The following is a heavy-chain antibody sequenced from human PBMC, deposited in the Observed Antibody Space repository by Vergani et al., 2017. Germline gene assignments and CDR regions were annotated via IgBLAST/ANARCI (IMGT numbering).Heavy chain of an antibody. CDR3: ARDLPLRDFDWSRESRYFDD. CDR1: GGSISSYY. Sequence: QVQLQESGPGLVKPSETLSLTCTVSGGSISSYYWSWIRQPAGKGLEWIGRIYTSGSTNYNPSLKSRVTMSVDTSKNQFSLKLSSVTAADTAVYYCARDLPLRDFDWSRESRYFDDWGQGTLVTVSS. V-gene: IGHV4-4*07. J-gene: IGHJ4*02. D-gene: IGHD3-9*01. CDR2: IYTSGST.